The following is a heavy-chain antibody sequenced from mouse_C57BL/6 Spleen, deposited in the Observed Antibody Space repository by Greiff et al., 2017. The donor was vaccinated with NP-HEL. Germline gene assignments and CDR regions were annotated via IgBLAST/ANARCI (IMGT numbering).Heavy chain of an antibody. D-gene: IGHD3-2*02. V-gene: IGHV1-82*01. J-gene: IGHJ3*01. Sequence: VQLVESGPELVKPGASVKISCKASGYAFSSSWMNWVKQRPGKGLEWIGRIYPGDGDTNYNGKFKGKATLTADKSSSTAYMQLSSLTSEDSAVYFCARLRLPFAYWGQGTLVTVSA. CDR3: ARLRLPFAY. CDR2: IYPGDGDT. CDR1: GYAFSSSW.